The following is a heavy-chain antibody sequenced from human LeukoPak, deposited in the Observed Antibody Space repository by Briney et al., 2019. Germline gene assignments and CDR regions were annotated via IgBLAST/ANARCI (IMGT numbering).Heavy chain of an antibody. V-gene: IGHV4-34*01. Sequence: SETLSLTCAVYGGSFSGYYWNWIRQPPGEGLEWIGEINHRGITDYNPSLKSRVTMSVDTSNNQFSLNLRSVTATDTAVYYCARGDHNFPFDYWSKGTLVTVSS. J-gene: IGHJ4*02. D-gene: IGHD1-20*01. CDR3: ARGDHNFPFDY. CDR2: INHRGIT. CDR1: GGSFSGYY.